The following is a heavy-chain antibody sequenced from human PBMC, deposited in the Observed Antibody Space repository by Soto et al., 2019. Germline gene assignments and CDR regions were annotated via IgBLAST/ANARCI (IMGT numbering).Heavy chain of an antibody. J-gene: IGHJ4*02. CDR1: GFSVGSNY. Sequence: EVQLVETGGGLIQPGGSLRLSGAASGFSVGSNYMTWVRQSPGKGLEWVSLIYSNGDTDYADSVKGRFSISRDNFKNTLYLQMNNLRAEDTAVYHCARKSDSSPVPEADGVWGRGTLVTVSS. D-gene: IGHD2-8*01. CDR3: ARKSDSSPVPEADGV. CDR2: IYSNGDT. V-gene: IGHV3-53*02.